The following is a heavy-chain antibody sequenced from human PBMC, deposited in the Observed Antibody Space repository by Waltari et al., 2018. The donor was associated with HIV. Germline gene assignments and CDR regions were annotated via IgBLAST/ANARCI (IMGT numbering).Heavy chain of an antibody. V-gene: IGHV4-39*01. CDR3: ARAVQGYCSGGSCENYFDY. CDR2: IYYSGST. D-gene: IGHD2-15*01. Sequence: QLQLQESGPGLVKPSETLSLTCTVSGGPISSSSYYWGWISQPPGKGLEWIGSIYYSGSTYYNPSLKSRVTISVDTSKNQFSLKLSSVTAADTAVYYCARAVQGYCSGGSCENYFDYWGQGTLVTVSS. J-gene: IGHJ4*02. CDR1: GGPISSSSYY.